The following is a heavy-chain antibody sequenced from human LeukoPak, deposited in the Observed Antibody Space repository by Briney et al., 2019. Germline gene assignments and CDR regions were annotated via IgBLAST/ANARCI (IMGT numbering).Heavy chain of an antibody. D-gene: IGHD3-22*01. CDR1: GFTFSGYG. V-gene: IGHV3-30*02. J-gene: IGHJ4*02. Sequence: GGSLRLSCAASGFTFSGYGMHWVRQAPGKGLEWVAFIRFDGSNEYYADSLKGRFTISRDNSKNTLYLQMNSLRAEDTAVYYCAKGTGYYDSSGYYHFDYWGQGTLVTVSS. CDR3: AKGTGYYDSSGYYHFDY. CDR2: IRFDGSNE.